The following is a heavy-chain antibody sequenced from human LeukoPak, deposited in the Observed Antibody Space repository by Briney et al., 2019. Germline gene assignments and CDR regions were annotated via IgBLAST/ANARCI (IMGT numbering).Heavy chain of an antibody. CDR3: ARGEAAAWGDYYYGMDV. CDR2: INHSGST. J-gene: IGHJ6*02. Sequence: SETLSLTCAVYGGSFSGYYWSWIRQPPGKGLEWIGEINHSGSTNYNPSLKSRVTISVDTSKNQFSLKLTSVTAADTAVYYRARGEAAAWGDYYYGMDVWGQGTTVTVSS. D-gene: IGHD6-13*01. CDR1: GGSFSGYY. V-gene: IGHV4-34*01.